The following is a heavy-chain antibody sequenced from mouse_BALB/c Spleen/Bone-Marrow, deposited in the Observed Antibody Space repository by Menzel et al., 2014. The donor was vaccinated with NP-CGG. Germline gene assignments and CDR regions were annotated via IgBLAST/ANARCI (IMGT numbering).Heavy chain of an antibody. J-gene: IGHJ1*01. CDR3: ARLNCYGNLFV. CDR2: INPDSSTI. CDR1: GFDFRRYW. D-gene: IGHD1-1*01. Sequence: EVQLVESGGGLVQPGGSLKLSCAASGFDFRRYWMSWVRQAPGKGLEWIGEINPDSSTINYTPSLKDKFIISRDNAKNTLYRQMTKVRSEDTALYYCARLNCYGNLFVWGAGTTVTVSS. V-gene: IGHV4-1*02.